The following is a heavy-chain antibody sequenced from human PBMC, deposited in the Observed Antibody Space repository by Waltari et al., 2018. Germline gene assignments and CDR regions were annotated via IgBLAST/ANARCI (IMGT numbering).Heavy chain of an antibody. V-gene: IGHV1-69-2*01. CDR1: GHTFTEYY. D-gene: IGHD6-19*01. J-gene: IGHJ1*01. CDR3: ATKMSDQWLRE. Sequence: EVHLVQSGAEVKRPGATVKISGKAAGHTFTEYYLHWVRQAPGKGLEWMGHVDPEDGETEISDKFQGRVAMTADTSTETAYIEVRSLTSDDMAVYYCATKMSDQWLREWGQGTLVTVSS. CDR2: VDPEDGET.